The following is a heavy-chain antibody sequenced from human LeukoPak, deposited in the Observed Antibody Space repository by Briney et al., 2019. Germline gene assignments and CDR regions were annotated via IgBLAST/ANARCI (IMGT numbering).Heavy chain of an antibody. J-gene: IGHJ4*02. CDR3: AKAGSIRFDY. D-gene: IGHD1-26*01. V-gene: IGHV3-23*01. CDR2: ISGSGGSGGST. Sequence: GGSLRLSCAASGFTFSSYAMSWVRQAPGKGLEWVSGISGSGGSGGSTYYADSVKGRFTISRDNSKNTLYLQMNSLRAEDTAVYYCAKAGSIRFDYWGQGTLVTVSS. CDR1: GFTFSSYA.